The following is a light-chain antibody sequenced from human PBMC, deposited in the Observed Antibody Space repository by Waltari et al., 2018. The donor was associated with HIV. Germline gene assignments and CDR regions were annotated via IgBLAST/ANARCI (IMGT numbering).Light chain of an antibody. CDR1: IGNFRNNF. J-gene: IGLJ1*01. V-gene: IGLV1-51*01. CDR2: DNA. Sequence: QSVLTQPPSVSAAPGQAVTISCSAAIGNFRNNFVSWYQHLPGTAPRLIIYDNAQRPSGIPDRFSASKSGTSATLAISGLQTGAEAFYYCETWHTAQNSGLFGTGTKVTVL. CDR3: ETWHTAQNSGL.